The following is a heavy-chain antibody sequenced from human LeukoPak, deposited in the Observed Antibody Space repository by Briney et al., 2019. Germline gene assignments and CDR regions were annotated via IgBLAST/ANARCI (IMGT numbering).Heavy chain of an antibody. J-gene: IGHJ4*02. V-gene: IGHV3-74*01. D-gene: IGHD3-10*01. Sequence: GGSLRLSCAVSGFTFSSYWMHWVRQAPGKGLVWVSRINSDGSSTIYADSVQGRFTISRDNAKNTLYLQMNSLRAEDTAMYFCTRGTGSYYSLGYWGQGTLVTVSS. CDR3: TRGTGSYYSLGY. CDR1: GFTFSSYW. CDR2: INSDGSST.